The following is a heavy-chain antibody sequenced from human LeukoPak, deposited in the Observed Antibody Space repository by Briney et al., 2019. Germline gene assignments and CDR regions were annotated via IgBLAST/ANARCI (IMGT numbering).Heavy chain of an antibody. CDR1: GFTFSSYW. CDR2: IKQDGSEK. J-gene: IGHJ4*02. CDR3: AREVGYLVRFGDY. D-gene: IGHD3-10*01. V-gene: IGHV3-7*01. Sequence: RGSLRLSCAASGFTFSSYWMSWVRQAPGKGLEWVANIKQDGSEKYYVDSVKGRFTISRDNAKNSLYLQMNSLRAEDTAVYYCAREVGYLVRFGDYWGPGSLATVSS.